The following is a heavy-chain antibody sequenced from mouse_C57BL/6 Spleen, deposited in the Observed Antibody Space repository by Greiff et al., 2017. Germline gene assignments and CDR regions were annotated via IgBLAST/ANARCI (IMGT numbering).Heavy chain of an antibody. J-gene: IGHJ3*01. CDR3: ARRDYYGSSSFAY. CDR1: GFNIKNTY. CDR2: IDPANGNT. V-gene: IGHV14-3*01. Sequence: EVQLVESVAELVRPGASVKLSCTASGFNIKNTYMHWVKQRPEQGLEWIGRIDPANGNTKYAPKFQGKATITADTSSNTAYLQLSSLTSEDTAIYYCARRDYYGSSSFAYWGQGTLVTVSA. D-gene: IGHD1-1*01.